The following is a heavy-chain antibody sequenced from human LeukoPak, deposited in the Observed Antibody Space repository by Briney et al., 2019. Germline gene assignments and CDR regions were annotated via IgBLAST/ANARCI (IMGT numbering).Heavy chain of an antibody. D-gene: IGHD2-21*01. CDR2: IYTSGST. Sequence: PSQTLSLTCTVSGGSISSGSYYWSWIRQPAGKGLEWIGRIYTSGSTNYNPSLKSRVTISVDTSKNQFSLKLSSVTAADTAVYYCARDYKRYSYYYYGMDVRGQGTTVTVSS. V-gene: IGHV4-61*02. CDR1: GGSISSGSYY. CDR3: ARDYKRYSYYYYGMDV. J-gene: IGHJ6*02.